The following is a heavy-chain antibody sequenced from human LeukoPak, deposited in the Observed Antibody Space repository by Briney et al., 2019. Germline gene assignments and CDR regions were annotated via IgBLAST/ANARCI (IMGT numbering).Heavy chain of an antibody. D-gene: IGHD3-10*01. Sequence: ASVKVSCKASGYTFTGYYMHWVGQAPGQGLEWMGWINPNSGGTNYAQKFPGRVTMTRDTSISTAYMELSRLISDDTAMYYCAAGRGYYGSGSYYNVDDSFDIWGHGTMVTVSS. CDR2: INPNSGGT. J-gene: IGHJ3*02. V-gene: IGHV1-2*02. CDR3: AAGRGYYGSGSYYNVDDSFDI. CDR1: GYTFTGYY.